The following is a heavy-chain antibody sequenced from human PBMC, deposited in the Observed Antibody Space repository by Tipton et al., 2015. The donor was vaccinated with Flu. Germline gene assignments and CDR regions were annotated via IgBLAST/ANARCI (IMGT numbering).Heavy chain of an antibody. J-gene: IGHJ5*02. CDR1: GYTLTGYY. D-gene: IGHD6-13*01. V-gene: IGHV1-2*02. Sequence: QVQLVQSGAEMRKPGASVKVSCKASGYTLTGYYMRWVRQAPGQGLEWMGWINPNSGGTNSAQTFQGRVTMTRDTSINTAYMEMTSLTSGDTAVYYCATVKPTGYLGTAAGWFDTWGQGTLVSVSS. CDR3: ATVKPTGYLGTAAGWFDT. CDR2: INPNSGGT.